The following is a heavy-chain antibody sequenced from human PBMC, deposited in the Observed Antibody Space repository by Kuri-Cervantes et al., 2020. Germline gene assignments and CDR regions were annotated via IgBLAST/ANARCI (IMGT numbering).Heavy chain of an antibody. Sequence: SETLSLTCAVYGGSFSGYYWSWIRQPPGKGLEWIGRIYTSGSTNYNHSLKSRVTVSVDTSKNQFSLKLSSVTAADTAMFYCARHTNWSFDYWGRGTLVTVSS. CDR3: ARHTNWSFDY. D-gene: IGHD1-1*01. V-gene: IGHV4-59*10. J-gene: IGHJ4*02. CDR1: GGSFSGYY. CDR2: IYTSGST.